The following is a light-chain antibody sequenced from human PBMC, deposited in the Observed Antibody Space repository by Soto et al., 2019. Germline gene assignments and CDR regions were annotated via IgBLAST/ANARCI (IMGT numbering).Light chain of an antibody. J-gene: IGLJ1*01. CDR1: SSDVGSYNY. CDR2: DVT. Sequence: QSALAQPASVSGSPGQSITIFCTGTSSDVGSYNYVSWYQQHPGRAPKLMIYDVTNRPSGVSNRFSGSKSGSTASLTISGLQAEDEADYFCTSYTTTSTYVFGTGTKLTVL. CDR3: TSYTTTSTYV. V-gene: IGLV2-14*03.